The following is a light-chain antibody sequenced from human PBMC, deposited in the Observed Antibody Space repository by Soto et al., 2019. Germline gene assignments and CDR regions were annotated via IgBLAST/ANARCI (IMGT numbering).Light chain of an antibody. J-gene: IGLJ2*01. V-gene: IGLV2-23*01. CDR1: SSDVGSYNL. Sequence: QSALTQPASVSGSPGQSITISCTGTSSDVGSYNLISWYQQHPGKAPKLMIYEGSKRPSGVSNRFSGSKSGNTASLTISGLQAEDEADYYCCSYAGSSIPVVFGGGTNLTVL. CDR2: EGS. CDR3: CSYAGSSIPVV.